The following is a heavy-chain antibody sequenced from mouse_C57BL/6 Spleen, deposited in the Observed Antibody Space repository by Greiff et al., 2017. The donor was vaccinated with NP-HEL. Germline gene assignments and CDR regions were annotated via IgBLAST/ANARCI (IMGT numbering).Heavy chain of an antibody. V-gene: IGHV1-4*01. Sequence: QVQLKQSGAELARPGASVKMSCKASGYTFTSYTMHWVKQRPGQGLEWIGYINPSSGYTKYNQKFKDKATLTADKSSSTAYMQLSSLTSEDSAVYYCARYYYGSGAMDYWGQGTSVTVSS. CDR1: GYTFTSYT. CDR3: ARYYYGSGAMDY. CDR2: INPSSGYT. J-gene: IGHJ4*01. D-gene: IGHD1-1*01.